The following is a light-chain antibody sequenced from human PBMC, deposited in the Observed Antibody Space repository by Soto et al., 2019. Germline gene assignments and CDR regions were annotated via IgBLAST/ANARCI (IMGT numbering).Light chain of an antibody. V-gene: IGKV1-12*01. CDR1: QGISNW. CDR2: AAS. Sequence: DIQMTQSPSSVSASVGDRVTITCRASQGISNWVAWYQQKPGTAPKLLIYAASSLQSGVPSRFSGSGSGTHFTLTINSLQPEDFATYYCQETNSFSGTFGPGTKVDIK. CDR3: QETNSFSGT. J-gene: IGKJ3*01.